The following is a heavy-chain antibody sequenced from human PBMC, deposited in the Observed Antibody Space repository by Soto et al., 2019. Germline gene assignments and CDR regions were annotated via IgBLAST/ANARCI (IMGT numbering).Heavy chain of an antibody. J-gene: IGHJ5*02. Sequence: LRLSCAASGFTFSSYSMNWVRQAPGKGLEWVSYISSSSSTIYYADSVKGRFTISRDNAKNSLYLQMNSLRAEDTAVYYCARSLAGDIVVVPWFAPWGQGTLVPVSS. CDR1: GFTFSSYS. D-gene: IGHD2-15*01. CDR3: ARSLAGDIVVVPWFAP. CDR2: ISSSSSTI. V-gene: IGHV3-48*01.